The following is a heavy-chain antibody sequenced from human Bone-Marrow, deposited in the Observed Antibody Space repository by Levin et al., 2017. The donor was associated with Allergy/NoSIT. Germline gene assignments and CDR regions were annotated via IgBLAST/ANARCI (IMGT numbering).Heavy chain of an antibody. Sequence: GESLKISCAASGFTFSSYEMIWVRQAPAKGLEWVAKINADVVTTHHVDSVKGRFTVSRDNAKNSLYLQMSSLRAEDTAVYYCARRLPYYGMDVWGQGTTVTVSS. J-gene: IGHJ6*02. V-gene: IGHV3-48*03. CDR1: GFTFSSYE. CDR2: INADVVTT. CDR3: ARRLPYYGMDV.